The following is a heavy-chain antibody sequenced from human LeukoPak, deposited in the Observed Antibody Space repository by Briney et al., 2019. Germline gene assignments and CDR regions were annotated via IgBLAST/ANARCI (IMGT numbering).Heavy chain of an antibody. Sequence: SQTLSLTCAISGDSVSSNSAAWNWIRQSPSRGLEWLGRTYYRSKWYNNYASSVKSRITINPDTSKNQFSLQLNSVTPEDTAVYYCARHIGTTSSGYYPYWGQGTLVTVSS. D-gene: IGHD3-22*01. CDR3: ARHIGTTSSGYYPY. V-gene: IGHV6-1*01. CDR1: GDSVSSNSAA. CDR2: TYYRSKWYN. J-gene: IGHJ4*02.